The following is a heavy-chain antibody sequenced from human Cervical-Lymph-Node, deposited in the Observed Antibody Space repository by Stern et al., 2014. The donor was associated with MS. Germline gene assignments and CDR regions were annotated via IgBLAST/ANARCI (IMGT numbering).Heavy chain of an antibody. CDR1: GFTFSSYA. Sequence: MQLVQSGGGLVQPGGSLRLSCAASGFTFSSYAMTWVRQAPGKGLEWVSGISGSDGSTYYADSVRGRFTISRDNSKNTLYLQMNSLRAEDTAVYYCAKDRMSLAVAGRLDYWGQGTLVTVSS. CDR2: ISGSDGST. V-gene: IGHV3-23*04. D-gene: IGHD6-19*01. J-gene: IGHJ4*02. CDR3: AKDRMSLAVAGRLDY.